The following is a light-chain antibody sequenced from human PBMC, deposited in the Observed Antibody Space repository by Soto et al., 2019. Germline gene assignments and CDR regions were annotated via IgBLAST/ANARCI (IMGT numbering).Light chain of an antibody. V-gene: IGKV1-16*01. Sequence: DIQMTQSPSSLSASVGDRVTITCQASQNINNYLNWYQQKPGKAPKLLIYAASSLQSGVPSRFSGSGSGTEFTLTISSLQPDDFATYYCQQYNSYLLTFGGGTKVDIK. CDR3: QQYNSYLLT. J-gene: IGKJ4*01. CDR1: QNINNY. CDR2: AAS.